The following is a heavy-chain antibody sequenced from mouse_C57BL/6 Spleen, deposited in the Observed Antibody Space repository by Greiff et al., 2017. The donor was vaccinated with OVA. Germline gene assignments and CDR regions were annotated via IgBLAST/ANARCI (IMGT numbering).Heavy chain of an antibody. CDR1: GYAFSSSW. CDR2: IYPGDGDT. CDR3: SPRFITTVVARYAMDY. Sequence: VQLQQSGPELVKPGASVKISCKASGYAFSSSWMNWVKQRPGKGLEWIGRIYPGDGDTNYNGKFKGKATLTADKSSSTAYMQRSSLTSEDSAVYFCSPRFITTVVARYAMDYWGQGTSVTVSS. V-gene: IGHV1-82*01. D-gene: IGHD1-1*01. J-gene: IGHJ4*01.